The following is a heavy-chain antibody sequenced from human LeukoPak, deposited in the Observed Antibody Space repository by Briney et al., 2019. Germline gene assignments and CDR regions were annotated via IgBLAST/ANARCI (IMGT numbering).Heavy chain of an antibody. V-gene: IGHV4-59*01. J-gene: IGHJ2*01. CDR1: GGSISNYY. D-gene: IGHD2-15*01. CDR3: ARSGGTWYYDI. CDR2: IYDSGST. Sequence: PSETLSLTCTVSGGSISNYYWSWIRQPPGKGLEWIGFIYDSGSTKNNPSLESRVTISVDTSKNQFSLNVSSGSAADTAVYYCARSGGTWYYDIWGRGTLVTVSS.